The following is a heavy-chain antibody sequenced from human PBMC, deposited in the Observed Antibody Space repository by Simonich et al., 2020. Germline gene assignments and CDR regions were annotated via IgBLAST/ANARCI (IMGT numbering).Heavy chain of an antibody. V-gene: IGHV4-59*01. Sequence: QVQLQESGPGLVKPSETLSLTCTVSGGSISSDDWSCIRQPPGKGLEWIGNIYYSGSTNYNPSLKRRVTISVDTSKNPFSLKLSSVTAADTAVYYCARGGLYFDYWGQGTLVTVSS. CDR1: GGSISSDD. J-gene: IGHJ4*02. CDR3: ARGGLYFDY. CDR2: IYYSGST. D-gene: IGHD2-15*01.